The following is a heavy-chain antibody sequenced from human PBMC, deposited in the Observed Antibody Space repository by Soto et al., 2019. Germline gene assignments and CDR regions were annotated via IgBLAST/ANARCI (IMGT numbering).Heavy chain of an antibody. J-gene: IGHJ4*02. CDR3: ARHEYYYDSSGYPFDY. V-gene: IGHV5-51*01. D-gene: IGHD3-22*01. CDR2: IYPGDSDT. Sequence: GESLKISCKGSGYSFTSYWIGWVRQMPGKGLEWMGIIYPGDSDTRYSPSFQGQVTISADKSISTAYLQWSSLKASDTAMYYCARHEYYYDSSGYPFDYWGQGTLVTVSS. CDR1: GYSFTSYW.